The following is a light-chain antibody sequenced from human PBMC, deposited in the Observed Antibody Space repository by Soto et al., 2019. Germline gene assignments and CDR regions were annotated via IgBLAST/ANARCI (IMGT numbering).Light chain of an antibody. J-gene: IGLJ1*01. CDR2: DVS. CDR3: CSYAGSYTLV. CDR1: SSDVDGYNY. V-gene: IGLV2-11*01. Sequence: QSALTQPRSVSGSPGQSVTISCTGTSSDVDGYNYVSWYQQHPGKAPKLMIYDVSKRPSGVPDRFSGSKSGNTASLTISGLQAEDEADYYCCSYAGSYTLVFGTGTKLTVL.